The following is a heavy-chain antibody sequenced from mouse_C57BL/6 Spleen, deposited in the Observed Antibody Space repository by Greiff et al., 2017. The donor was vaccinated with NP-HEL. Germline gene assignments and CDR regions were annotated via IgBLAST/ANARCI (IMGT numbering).Heavy chain of an antibody. V-gene: IGHV14-4*01. J-gene: IGHJ3*01. CDR2: IDPENGDT. CDR1: GFNIKDDY. CDR3: TPDYASFAY. D-gene: IGHD2-4*01. Sequence: VQLQHSGAELVRPGASVKLSCTASGFNIKDDYMHWVKQRPEQGLEWIGWIDPENGDTEYASKFQGKATITADTSSNTAYLQLSSLTSEDTAVYYCTPDYASFAYWGQGTLVTVSA.